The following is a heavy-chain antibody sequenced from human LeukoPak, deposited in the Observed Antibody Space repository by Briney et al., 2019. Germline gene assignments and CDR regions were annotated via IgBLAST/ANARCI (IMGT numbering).Heavy chain of an antibody. J-gene: IGHJ4*02. Sequence: ASVKVSCKASGYTFTSYYMHWVRQAPGQGLEWMGIINPNGGSTNYAQKFQGRVTMTRDTSTSTVYMELSSLRSEDTAVYYCARDYSSSYYFDYWGRGTLVTVSS. CDR2: INPNGGST. V-gene: IGHV1-46*01. CDR1: GYTFTSYY. D-gene: IGHD6-6*01. CDR3: ARDYSSSYYFDY.